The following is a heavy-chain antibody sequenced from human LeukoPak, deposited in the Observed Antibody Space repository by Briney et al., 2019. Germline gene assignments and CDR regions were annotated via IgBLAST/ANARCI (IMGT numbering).Heavy chain of an antibody. J-gene: IGHJ3*02. Sequence: GGSLRLSCAASGFTFSSYSMNWVRQAPGKGLEWVSSISSSSSYIYYADSVKGRFTISRDNAKNSLYLQMNSLRAEDTAVYYCARESRDTYYYDSSGYLNPGAFDIWGQGTMVTVSS. CDR3: ARESRDTYYYDSSGYLNPGAFDI. CDR1: GFTFSSYS. V-gene: IGHV3-21*01. CDR2: ISSSSSYI. D-gene: IGHD3-22*01.